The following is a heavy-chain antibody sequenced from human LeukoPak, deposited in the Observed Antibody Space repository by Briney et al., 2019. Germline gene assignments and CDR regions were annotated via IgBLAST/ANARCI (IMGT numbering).Heavy chain of an antibody. J-gene: IGHJ5*02. V-gene: IGHV4-59*01. CDR2: IHYSGST. Sequence: PSETLSLTCTVSGGSISSYYWSWVRQPPGKGLDWIRYIHYSGSTNYNPSLKSRVTMSVDTSMNQFSLKLSSVTAADTAVYYCARDKALLWFGELFPRGWFDPWGQGTLVTVSS. CDR3: ARDKALLWFGELFPRGWFDP. CDR1: GGSISSYY. D-gene: IGHD3-10*01.